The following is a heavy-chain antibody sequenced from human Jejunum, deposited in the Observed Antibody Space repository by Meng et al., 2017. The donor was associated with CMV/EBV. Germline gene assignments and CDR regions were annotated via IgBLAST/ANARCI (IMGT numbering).Heavy chain of an antibody. V-gene: IGHV3-15*01. D-gene: IGHD3-3*02. J-gene: IGHJ4*02. Sequence: VQLVESGGGLVKPGESLRVSCVGSGLNFNDAWMSWVRQAPGKGLEWIGRIKSKGSGGTTDYAAPVKDRFIISRDDSKNTLNLQMNSLEIEDTAIYFCAWDIAFYLAKWGQGALVNVSS. CDR1: GLNFNDAW. CDR3: AWDIAFYLAK. CDR2: IKSKGSGGTT.